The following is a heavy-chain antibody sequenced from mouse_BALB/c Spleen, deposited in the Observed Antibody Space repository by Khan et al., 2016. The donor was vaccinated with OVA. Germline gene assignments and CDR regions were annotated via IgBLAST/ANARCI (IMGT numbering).Heavy chain of an antibody. Sequence: QVQLKESGAELAKPGASVKMSCKASGYTFTSYWMHWIKQRPGQGLEWIGYINPTSGYTDYNQKFKDKATLTADTSSSTAYMQLSSLTSDDSAVYYCARERIDYGGQGTTLTVAS. J-gene: IGHJ2*01. CDR1: GYTFTSYW. V-gene: IGHV1-7*01. CDR2: INPTSGYT. CDR3: ARERIDY.